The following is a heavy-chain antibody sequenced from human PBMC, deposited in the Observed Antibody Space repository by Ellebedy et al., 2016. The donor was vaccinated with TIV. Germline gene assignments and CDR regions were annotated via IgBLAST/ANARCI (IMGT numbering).Heavy chain of an antibody. Sequence: MPSETLSLTCTISRGSLSNYYWSWIRQSPEKGLEWIGYIYNSEYTNYNPSLQSRVTISADWTEPQFSLRLTSVTAADTAVYYCARDGAGRWDYWGPGTLVTVSS. V-gene: IGHV4-59*01. CDR3: ARDGAGRWDY. J-gene: IGHJ4*02. CDR1: RGSLSNYY. D-gene: IGHD4-23*01. CDR2: IYNSEYT.